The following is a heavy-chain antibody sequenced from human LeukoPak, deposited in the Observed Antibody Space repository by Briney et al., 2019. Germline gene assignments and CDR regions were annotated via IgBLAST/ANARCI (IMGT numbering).Heavy chain of an antibody. Sequence: PSETLSLTCTVSGGSISSSSYYWSWIRQPPGKGLEWIGEINHSGSTNYNPSLKSRVTISVDTSKNQFSLKLSSVTAADTAVYYCARRLLSRERWFDPWGQGTLVTVSS. J-gene: IGHJ5*02. D-gene: IGHD3-3*01. V-gene: IGHV4-39*07. CDR2: INHSGST. CDR3: ARRLLSRERWFDP. CDR1: GGSISSSSYY.